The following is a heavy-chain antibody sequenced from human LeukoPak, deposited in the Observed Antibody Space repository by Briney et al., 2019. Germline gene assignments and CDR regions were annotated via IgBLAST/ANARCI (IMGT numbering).Heavy chain of an antibody. D-gene: IGHD2-2*01. CDR3: ARLGYCSSTSCRPTHLDY. CDR1: GGAISSSSYY. V-gene: IGHV4-39*01. CDR2: IYYSGST. J-gene: IGHJ4*02. Sequence: SETLSLTCTVSGGAISSSSYYWGWIRQPPGKGLEWIGSIYYSGSTYYNPSLKSRVTISVDTSKNQFSLKLSSVTAADTAVYYCARLGYCSSTSCRPTHLDYWGQGTLVTVSS.